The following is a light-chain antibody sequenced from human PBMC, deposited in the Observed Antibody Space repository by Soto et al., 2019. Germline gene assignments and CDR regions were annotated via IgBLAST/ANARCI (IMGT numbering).Light chain of an antibody. CDR1: SSDVGSYNL. J-gene: IGLJ1*01. V-gene: IGLV2-23*02. CDR2: EVS. Sequence: SVLTKPASGNGFAGRWITITRTGTSSDVGSYNLVSWYQQHPGKAPKLMIYEVSKRPSGVSNRFSGSKSGNTASLTISGLQAEDEADYYCCSYAGSSTFHVFGTGTKVTVL. CDR3: CSYAGSSTFHV.